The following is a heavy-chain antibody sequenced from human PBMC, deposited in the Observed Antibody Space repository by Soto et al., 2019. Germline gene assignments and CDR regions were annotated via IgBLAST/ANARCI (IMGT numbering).Heavy chain of an antibody. J-gene: IGHJ4*02. CDR2: LYWDDDK. Sequence: QITLKESGPTLVKPTQTLTLTCTFSGFSLSTTRVGVGWIRQPPGEALEWLALLYWDDDKLYSPSLKRRLTITKDPPKTQVVLTLTTMHPVDTATYYCAHSKTSGMRYYFDYWGQGTLGTVSS. CDR3: AHSKTSGMRYYFDY. CDR1: GFSLSTTRVG. V-gene: IGHV2-5*02.